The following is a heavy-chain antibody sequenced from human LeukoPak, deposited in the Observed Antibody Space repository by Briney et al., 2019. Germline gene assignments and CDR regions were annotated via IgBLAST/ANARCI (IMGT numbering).Heavy chain of an antibody. V-gene: IGHV6-1*01. CDR3: AREVISTYAFDI. D-gene: IGHD3-10*01. Sequence: PSQTLSLTCAISGDSVSSNSAAWNWIRQSPSRGLEWLGRTYYRSKWYNDYVVSVKSRITINPDTSKDQFSLQLNSVTPEDTAVYFCAREVISTYAFDIWGQGTMVTVSS. CDR1: GDSVSSNSAA. J-gene: IGHJ3*02. CDR2: TYYRSKWYN.